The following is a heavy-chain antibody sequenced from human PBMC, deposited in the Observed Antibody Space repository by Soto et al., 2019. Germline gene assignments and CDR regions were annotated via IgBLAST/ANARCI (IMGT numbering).Heavy chain of an antibody. CDR1: GFTFSSYA. V-gene: IGHV3-23*01. D-gene: IGHD6-19*01. Sequence: PGGSLRLSCAASGFTFSSYAMSWVRQAPGKGLEWVSAISGSGGSTYYADSVKGRFTISRDNSKNTLYLQMNSLRAEDTAVYYCAKEGQQWLVRGWFDPWAQGPWSPSPQ. CDR2: ISGSGGST. J-gene: IGHJ5*02. CDR3: AKEGQQWLVRGWFDP.